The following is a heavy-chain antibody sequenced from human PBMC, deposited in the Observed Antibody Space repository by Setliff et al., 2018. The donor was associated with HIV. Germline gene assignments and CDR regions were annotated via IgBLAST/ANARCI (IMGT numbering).Heavy chain of an antibody. CDR2: IYISGST. D-gene: IGHD3-22*01. Sequence: SETLSLTCTVSGGSISTGSYYWSWIRQPAGKGLEWIGRIYISGSTNYNSSLKSRLTISVDTSKNQFSLKLSSVTAADTAVYYCARQGYYDSRLDWWGQGTLVTVSS. CDR3: ARQGYYDSRLDW. CDR1: GGSISTGSYY. J-gene: IGHJ4*02. V-gene: IGHV4-61*02.